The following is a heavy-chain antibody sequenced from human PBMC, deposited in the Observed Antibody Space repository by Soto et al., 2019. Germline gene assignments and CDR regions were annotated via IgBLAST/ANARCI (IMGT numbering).Heavy chain of an antibody. CDR3: ARMGQLLPYETYSYGIDY. CDR1: GYTFTSYG. Sequence: QVQLVQSGAEVKKPGASVKVSCKASGYTFTSYGISWVRQAPGQGLEWMGWISAYNGNTNYAQKLQGIVTMTTDTSTRTPYMELRSLRSDDTAVYYCARMGQLLPYETYSYGIDYWGQGTLVTVSS. D-gene: IGHD5-18*01. CDR2: ISAYNGNT. V-gene: IGHV1-18*01. J-gene: IGHJ4*02.